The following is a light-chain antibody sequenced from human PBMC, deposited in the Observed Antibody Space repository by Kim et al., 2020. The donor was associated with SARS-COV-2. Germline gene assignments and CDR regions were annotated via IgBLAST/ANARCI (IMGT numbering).Light chain of an antibody. CDR2: DTN. CDR3: GTWDDSLTAGV. Sequence: GQKVTISCSGSSSNIGKYYVSWYKHLPGTAPKLLIFDTNKRPSGIPDRFSGSKSSTSATLDITGLQTGDEADYYCGTWDDSLTAGVFGGGTQLTVL. V-gene: IGLV1-51*01. CDR1: SSNIGKYY. J-gene: IGLJ3*02.